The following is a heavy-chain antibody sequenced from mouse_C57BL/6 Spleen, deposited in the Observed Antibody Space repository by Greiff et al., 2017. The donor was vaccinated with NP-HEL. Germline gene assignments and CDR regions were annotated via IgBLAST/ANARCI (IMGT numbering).Heavy chain of an antibody. CDR3: ARWATVVEYYYAMDY. CDR1: GYSITSGYY. V-gene: IGHV3-6*01. CDR2: ISYDGSN. J-gene: IGHJ4*01. Sequence: EVKVEESGPGLVKPSQSLSLTCSVTGYSITSGYYWNWIRQFPGNKLEWMGYISYDGSNNYNPSLKNRISITRDTSKNQFFLKLNSVTTEDTATYYCARWATVVEYYYAMDYWGQGTSVTVSS. D-gene: IGHD1-1*01.